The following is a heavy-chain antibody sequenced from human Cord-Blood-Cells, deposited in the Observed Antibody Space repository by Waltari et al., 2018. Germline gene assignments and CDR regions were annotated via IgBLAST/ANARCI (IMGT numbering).Heavy chain of an antibody. Sequence: QVQLQESGPGLVTPSEPMSLTCTAPGCPLRSHYGSWFRQPPGKGLEWIGYSYYSGSTNYNPSLKSRVTISVDTSKNQFSLKLSSVTAADTAVYYCARVRTGTTAFDIWGQGTMVTVSS. CDR1: GCPLRSHY. J-gene: IGHJ3*02. CDR2: SYYSGST. CDR3: ARVRTGTTAFDI. D-gene: IGHD1-7*01. V-gene: IGHV4-59*11.